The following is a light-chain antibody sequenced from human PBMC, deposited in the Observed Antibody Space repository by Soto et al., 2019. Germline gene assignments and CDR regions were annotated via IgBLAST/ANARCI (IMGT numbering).Light chain of an antibody. CDR3: HQYNRVSAPT. Sequence: DIQMTQSPSTLSASVGDRVTITCRASQRITNWLAWYQQKPGKAPKVMIHMASSLVRGVPSRFSGSESGEEYTLTINSLQPDDSATYYCHQYNRVSAPTFGGQTQVENK. CDR1: QRITNW. CDR2: MAS. J-gene: IGKJ4*01. V-gene: IGKV1-5*03.